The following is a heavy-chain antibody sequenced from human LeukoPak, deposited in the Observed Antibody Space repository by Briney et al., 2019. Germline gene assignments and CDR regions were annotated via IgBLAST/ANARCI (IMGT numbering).Heavy chain of an antibody. D-gene: IGHD2-15*01. J-gene: IGHJ3*02. CDR3: ARSRCSGGSCYAWGAAFDI. Sequence: GGSLRLSCAASGFTFSSYSMNWVRQAPGKGLEWVSYISSSSGTIYYADSVKGRFTISRDNAKNSLYLQMNSLRDEDTAVYYCARSRCSGGSCYAWGAAFDIWGQGTMVTVSS. CDR1: GFTFSSYS. CDR2: ISSSSGTI. V-gene: IGHV3-48*02.